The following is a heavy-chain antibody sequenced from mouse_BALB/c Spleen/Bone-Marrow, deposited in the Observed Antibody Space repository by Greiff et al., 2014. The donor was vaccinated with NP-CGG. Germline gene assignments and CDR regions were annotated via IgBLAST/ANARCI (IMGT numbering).Heavy chain of an antibody. D-gene: IGHD2-14*01. CDR2: ISSYYGDA. CDR1: GYTFTDYA. J-gene: IGHJ4*01. CDR3: ARSGKVRNAMDY. Sequence: VQLQQSGAELVRPGVSVKISCKGSGYTFTDYAVHWVKQSHTKSLEWIGLISSYYGDATYNQKFKGKATTTVDKSSSTAFLELARLTSEDSAIYYCARSGKVRNAMDYWGQGTPVTVSS. V-gene: IGHV1-67*01.